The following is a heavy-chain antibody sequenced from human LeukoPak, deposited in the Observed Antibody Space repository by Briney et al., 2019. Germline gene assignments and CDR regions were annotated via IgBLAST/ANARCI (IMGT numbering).Heavy chain of an antibody. Sequence: GGSLRLSCAAFGFTVNGNYMSWVRQTPGKGLEWVSVIYSGGSTYYADSVRGRFTISRDISKNTLYLQMNSLRAEDTAVYYCARGSGYIIDYWGQGTLVTVSS. CDR1: GFTVNGNY. V-gene: IGHV3-53*01. D-gene: IGHD3-22*01. CDR3: ARGSGYIIDY. J-gene: IGHJ4*02. CDR2: IYSGGST.